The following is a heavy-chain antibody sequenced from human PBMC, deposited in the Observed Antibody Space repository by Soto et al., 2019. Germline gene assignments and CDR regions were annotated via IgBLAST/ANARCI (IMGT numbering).Heavy chain of an antibody. CDR3: ARSIGAVAGPDY. J-gene: IGHJ4*02. CDR2: TYYSGTS. CDR1: GGSISTSAYY. D-gene: IGHD6-19*01. Sequence: SETLSLTCTVSGGSISTSAYYWGWIRQPPGKGLEWIGTTYYSGTSYHNPSLKSRATISVDTSKNQFSLKLNSVTAADTAVYYCARSIGAVAGPDYWGQGTLVTVSS. V-gene: IGHV4-39*07.